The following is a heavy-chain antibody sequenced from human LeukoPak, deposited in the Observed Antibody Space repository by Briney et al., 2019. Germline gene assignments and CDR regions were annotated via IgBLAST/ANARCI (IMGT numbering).Heavy chain of an antibody. Sequence: ASVKVSCKASGYTFTGYYMHWVRQAPGQGLEWMGWIIPHSGGTDYAQKFQGRVTMTRDTSISTAYMELSRLRSDDTAMHYCARAPQWEPMDYWGQGTLVSVSS. CDR3: ARAPQWEPMDY. J-gene: IGHJ4*02. V-gene: IGHV1-2*02. CDR2: IIPHSGGT. CDR1: GYTFTGYY. D-gene: IGHD1-26*01.